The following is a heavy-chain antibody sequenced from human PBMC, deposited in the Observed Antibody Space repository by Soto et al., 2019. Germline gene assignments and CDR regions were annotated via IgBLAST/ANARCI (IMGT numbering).Heavy chain of an antibody. D-gene: IGHD3-9*01. V-gene: IGHV4-31*03. CDR1: GGSISSGSFY. CDR3: GRTTFCDIFTAYYSLFDY. CDR2: IPYSGSS. Sequence: QVQLQESGPGLVKPSQTLTLTCTVSGGSISSGSFYWSWIRQHPGKGLEWIGHIPYSGSSYYNPSLESRVTISVDTSKNQFSLKLSAVTAADAAVYFCGRTTFCDIFTAYYSLFDYWGQGTLVTVSS. J-gene: IGHJ4*02.